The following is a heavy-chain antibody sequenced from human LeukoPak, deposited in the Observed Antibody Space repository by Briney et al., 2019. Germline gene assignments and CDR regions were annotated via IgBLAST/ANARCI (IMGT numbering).Heavy chain of an antibody. CDR2: IYYTGST. D-gene: IGHD3-22*01. Sequence: KPSETLSLTCIVSGGSMSTYYWSWIRQPPGKGLQWIGNIYYTGSTNYNPSLKSRVTMSVDTSKNQFSLKLSSVTAADTAVYYCARAGTPITMIVVESNWFDPWGQGTLVTVSS. CDR3: ARAGTPITMIVVESNWFDP. V-gene: IGHV4-59*01. J-gene: IGHJ5*02. CDR1: GGSMSTYY.